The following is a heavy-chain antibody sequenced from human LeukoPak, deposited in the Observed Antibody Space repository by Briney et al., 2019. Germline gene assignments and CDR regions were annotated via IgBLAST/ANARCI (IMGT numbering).Heavy chain of an antibody. V-gene: IGHV3-7*04. J-gene: IGHJ4*02. Sequence: PGGSLRLSCAAYGFTFSSYWMSWVRKAPGKGLEWVANIKQDGSEKYYVDSVKGRFTISRDNAKNSLYLQMNSLRAEDTAVYYCARGSSWYYFDYWGQGTLVTVSS. CDR3: ARGSSWYYFDY. CDR1: GFTFSSYW. CDR2: IKQDGSEK. D-gene: IGHD6-13*01.